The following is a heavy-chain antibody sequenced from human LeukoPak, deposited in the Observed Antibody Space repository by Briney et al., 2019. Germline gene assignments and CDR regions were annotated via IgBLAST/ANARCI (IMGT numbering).Heavy chain of an antibody. J-gene: IGHJ4*02. CDR3: ARDLGVYGDYVPFDY. CDR1: GYSISSGYY. D-gene: IGHD4-17*01. V-gene: IGHV4-38-2*02. Sequence: SETLSLTCTVSGYSISSGYYWGWIRQPPGKGLEWIGSIYHSGSTYYNPSLKSRVTISVDTSKNQFSLKLSSVTAADTAVYYCARDLGVYGDYVPFDYWGQGTLVTVSS. CDR2: IYHSGST.